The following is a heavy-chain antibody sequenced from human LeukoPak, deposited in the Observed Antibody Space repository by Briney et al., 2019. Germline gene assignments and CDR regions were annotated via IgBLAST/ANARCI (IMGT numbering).Heavy chain of an antibody. CDR3: ARALYHTFDY. Sequence: ASVKVSCKASGYTFSSYGISWVRQAPGQGLEWMGWISADNGNTNYVQKFQGRVTMTTDTSTSAAYMELRSLRSDDTAVYYCARALYHTFDYWGQGTLVTVSS. V-gene: IGHV1-18*01. CDR2: ISADNGNT. D-gene: IGHD2-2*01. CDR1: GYTFSSYG. J-gene: IGHJ4*02.